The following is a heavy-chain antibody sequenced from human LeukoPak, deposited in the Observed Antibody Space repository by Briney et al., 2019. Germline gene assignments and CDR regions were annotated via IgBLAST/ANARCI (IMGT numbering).Heavy chain of an antibody. CDR2: IKQDGSEK. J-gene: IGHJ4*02. CDR3: ARAIGESYYYDSSGVSDY. Sequence: HPGGSLRLSCAASGFTFSRYWMSWVRQAPGKGMEWVAKIKQDGSEKYYVDSVKGRFPISRDNAKNSLYLQMNSLRAEDTAVYYCARAIGESYYYDSSGVSDYWGQGTLVTVSS. CDR1: GFTFSRYW. V-gene: IGHV3-7*01. D-gene: IGHD3-22*01.